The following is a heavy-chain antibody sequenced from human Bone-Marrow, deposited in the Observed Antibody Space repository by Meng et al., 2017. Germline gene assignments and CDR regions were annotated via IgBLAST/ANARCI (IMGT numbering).Heavy chain of an antibody. Sequence: GGSLRLSCAASGFTFSSYEMNWVRQAPGKGLEWVSYISSSGSTIYYADSVKGRFTISRDNSKNTLYLQMNSLRAEDTAVYYCARDTYSSSWYGWNYYYYYGMDVWGQETTVTVSS. CDR1: GFTFSSYE. CDR3: ARDTYSSSWYGWNYYYYYGMDV. D-gene: IGHD6-13*01. V-gene: IGHV3-48*03. J-gene: IGHJ6*02. CDR2: ISSSGSTI.